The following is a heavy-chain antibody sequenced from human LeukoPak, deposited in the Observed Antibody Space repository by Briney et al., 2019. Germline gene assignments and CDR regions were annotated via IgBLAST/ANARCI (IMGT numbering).Heavy chain of an antibody. CDR2: IYYSGST. J-gene: IGHJ4*02. D-gene: IGHD7-27*01. V-gene: IGHV4-30-4*01. Sequence: PSETLSLTRTDSGGSISRGDYYWSWIRQPPGEGLEWIGNIYYSGSTYNNPTLKRRVTKSGDTSKNQFSLKLSSVTAADTAVYYCAREQRLELWTNSFDYWGQGTLVTVSS. CDR1: GGSISRGDYY. CDR3: AREQRLELWTNSFDY.